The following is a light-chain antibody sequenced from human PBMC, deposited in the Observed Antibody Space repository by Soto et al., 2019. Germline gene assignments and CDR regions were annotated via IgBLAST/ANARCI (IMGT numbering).Light chain of an antibody. V-gene: IGKV3-15*01. CDR2: GAS. Sequence: EIVMTQSPATLSVSPGERATLSCRASQSVSSNLAWYQQKPGQAPRLLIYGASTRATDIPASFSGSGSGTEYTLTISSLQSEDFAVYYCQQYNNWRFTFGPGTKVDIK. J-gene: IGKJ3*01. CDR1: QSVSSN. CDR3: QQYNNWRFT.